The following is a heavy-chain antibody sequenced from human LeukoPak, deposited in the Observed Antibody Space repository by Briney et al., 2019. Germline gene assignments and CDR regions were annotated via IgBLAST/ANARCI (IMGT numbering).Heavy chain of an antibody. D-gene: IGHD3-16*01. CDR1: GLTFSNYN. CDR2: ISASSGYI. V-gene: IGHV3-21*01. Sequence: GGSLRLSCVASGLTFSNYNMNWVRQAPGKGLEWVSYISASSGYIYYADSLKGRFSISRDNAKNSLYLQMNSLRADDTAVYYCARGLGVSFDPWGQGTLVTVSS. J-gene: IGHJ5*02. CDR3: ARGLGVSFDP.